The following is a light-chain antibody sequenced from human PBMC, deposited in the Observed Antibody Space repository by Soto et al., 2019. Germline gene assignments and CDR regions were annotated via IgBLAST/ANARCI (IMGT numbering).Light chain of an antibody. CDR3: QQSYSTPRT. V-gene: IGKV1-39*01. Sequence: DIQMTQSPSSLSASVGDRVTITCRASQSISSYLNWYQQKPGKAPKLLIYAASSLESGIPSRFSGSGSGTDFTLTISSLQTEDFTTYYCQQSYSTPRTFGQGTKVEIK. J-gene: IGKJ1*01. CDR2: AAS. CDR1: QSISSY.